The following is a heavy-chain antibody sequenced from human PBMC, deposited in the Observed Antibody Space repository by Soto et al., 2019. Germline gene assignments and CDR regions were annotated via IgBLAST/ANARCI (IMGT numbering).Heavy chain of an antibody. V-gene: IGHV3-30-3*01. CDR2: ISYDGSNK. Sequence: GGSLRLSCAASGFTFSSYAMHWVRQAPGKGLEWVAVISYDGSNKYYADSVKGRFTISRDNSKNTLYLQMNSLRAEDTAVYYCAREHATMIVVVIREYYFDYWGQGTLVTVSS. CDR1: GFTFSSYA. CDR3: AREHATMIVVVIREYYFDY. J-gene: IGHJ4*02. D-gene: IGHD3-22*01.